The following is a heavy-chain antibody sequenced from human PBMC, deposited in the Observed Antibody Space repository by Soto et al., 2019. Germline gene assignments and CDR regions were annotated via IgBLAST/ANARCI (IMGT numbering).Heavy chain of an antibody. CDR1: GYTFTNYW. V-gene: IGHV5-51*01. CDR3: ARTSAAGKYYYGMDV. Sequence: GESLKISCKGSGYTFTNYWIGWVRQMPGKGLEWVGIIYPGDPDTRYSPSFQGQVTISADKSISTAYLQWSSLKASDTAMYYCARTSAAGKYYYGMDVWGQGTTVTVSS. CDR2: IYPGDPDT. D-gene: IGHD6-13*01. J-gene: IGHJ6*02.